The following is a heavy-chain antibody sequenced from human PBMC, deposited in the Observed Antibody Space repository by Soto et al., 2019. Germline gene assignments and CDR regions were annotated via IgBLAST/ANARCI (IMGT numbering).Heavy chain of an antibody. J-gene: IGHJ4*02. CDR1: GFIFTSYA. V-gene: IGHV3-23*01. CDR2: VSNSGAHT. CDR3: SKDITSGSPDY. Sequence: GGSLRLSCAASGFIFTSYAMTWVRQAPGKGLDWVSSVSNSGAHTYYADSGKGRFTVSRDNSNNTLYLQMDSLRAEDTAVYYCSKDITSGSPDYWGQGTLVTVSS. D-gene: IGHD1-26*01.